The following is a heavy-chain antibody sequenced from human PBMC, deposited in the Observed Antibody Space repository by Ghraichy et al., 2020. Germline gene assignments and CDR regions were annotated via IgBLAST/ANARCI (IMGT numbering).Heavy chain of an antibody. CDR1: GGSFSGYY. Sequence: SETLSLTCAVYGGSFSGYYWSWIRQPPGKGLEWIGEINHSESTNYNPSLKSRVTISVDTSKNQFSLKLSSVTAADTAVYYCARGSGHNRGYYYYYYGMDVWGQGNTVTVSS. CDR2: INHSEST. V-gene: IGHV4-34*01. D-gene: IGHD7-27*01. J-gene: IGHJ6*02. CDR3: ARGSGHNRGYYYYYYGMDV.